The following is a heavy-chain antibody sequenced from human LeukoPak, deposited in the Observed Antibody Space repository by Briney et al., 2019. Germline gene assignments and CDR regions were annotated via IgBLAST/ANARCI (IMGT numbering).Heavy chain of an antibody. CDR1: GGSIGRGDYF. D-gene: IGHD2-15*01. Sequence: NPSQTLSLTCIVSGGSIGRGDYFWTWIRQPPGKGLEWIGYISYSGSAHYNPSLKSRLTMSIDRSKTQFSLSLTSVTAADTAVYYCARVNHVYCSTAACFRAGWFDPWGQGTLVTVSS. CDR3: ARVNHVYCSTAACFRAGWFDP. V-gene: IGHV4-30-4*01. CDR2: ISYSGSA. J-gene: IGHJ5*02.